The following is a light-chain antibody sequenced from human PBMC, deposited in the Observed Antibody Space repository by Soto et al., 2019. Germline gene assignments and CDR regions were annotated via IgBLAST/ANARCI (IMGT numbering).Light chain of an antibody. Sequence: QSVLTQPASVSGSPGQSITISCTGASSDFGGYSYVSWYQLHPGKTPKLVIYEVSNRPPGVSHRFSGSKSGDTASLTISGLQADDEDDYYCTSYTSNFWVFGGGTKVTVL. CDR2: EVS. CDR1: SSDFGGYSY. J-gene: IGLJ2*01. V-gene: IGLV2-14*01. CDR3: TSYTSNFWV.